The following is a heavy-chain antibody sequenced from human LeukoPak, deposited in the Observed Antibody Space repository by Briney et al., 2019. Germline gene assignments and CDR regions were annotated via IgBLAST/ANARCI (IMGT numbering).Heavy chain of an antibody. V-gene: IGHV3-21*01. CDR1: GFTFSSYS. CDR3: ARDLVAVAGLSFDY. D-gene: IGHD6-19*01. J-gene: IGHJ4*02. Sequence: PGGSLRLSCAASGFTFSSYSMNWVRQAPGKGLEWVSSISSSSSYIYYADSVKGRFTISRDNAKNSLHLQMNSLRAEDTAVYYCARDLVAVAGLSFDYWGQGTLVTVSS. CDR2: ISSSSSYI.